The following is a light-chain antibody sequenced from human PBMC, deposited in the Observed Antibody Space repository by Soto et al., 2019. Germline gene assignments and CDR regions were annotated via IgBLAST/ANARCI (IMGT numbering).Light chain of an antibody. CDR3: QQRSNWPPEFT. V-gene: IGKV3-11*01. CDR2: DAS. Sequence: EIVLTQSPATLSLSLGERATLSCRASQSVSSHLTWYQQKPGQAPRLLIYDASNRATGIPDRFSGSGSGTDLTLTISSLEPEDFAVYYCQQRSNWPPEFTFGPGTKVDIK. CDR1: QSVSSH. J-gene: IGKJ3*01.